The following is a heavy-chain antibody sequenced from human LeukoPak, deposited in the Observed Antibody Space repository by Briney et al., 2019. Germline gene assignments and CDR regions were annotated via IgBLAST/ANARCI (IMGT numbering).Heavy chain of an antibody. CDR3: PTQRSRITMVRGVIRSDH. CDR1: GFTFSNAW. CDR2: IKSKTDGGTT. V-gene: IGHV3-15*01. D-gene: IGHD3-10*01. J-gene: IGHJ4*02. Sequence: PGGSLRLSCAASGFTFSNAWMSWVRQGPGKGLEWVGRIKSKTDGGTTDYAAPVKGRFTISRDDSKNTLYLQMNSLKTEDTAVYYCPTQRSRITMVRGVIRSDHWGQGTLVTVSS.